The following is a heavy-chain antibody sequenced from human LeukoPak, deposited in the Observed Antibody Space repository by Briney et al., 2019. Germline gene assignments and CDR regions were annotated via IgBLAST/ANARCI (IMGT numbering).Heavy chain of an antibody. CDR1: GGTFSSCG. CDR3: ARDSPLMATSPNPFDY. D-gene: IGHD5-24*01. CDR2: SSPICGRA. Sequence: GASVKVSCKASGGTFSSCGISWVRQAPEQWLELMGGSSPICGRANYAQTFQGRVTITADESTSTAYMELSSLRSEDTAVYYCARDSPLMATSPNPFDYWGQGTLVTVSS. J-gene: IGHJ4*02. V-gene: IGHV1-69*13.